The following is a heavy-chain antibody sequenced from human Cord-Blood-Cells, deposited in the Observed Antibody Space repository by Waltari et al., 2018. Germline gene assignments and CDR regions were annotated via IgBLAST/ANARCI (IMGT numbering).Heavy chain of an antibody. V-gene: IGHV4-39*01. CDR3: ARQLGQELQYYYYYYMDV. CDR1: GGSISSSSYY. J-gene: IGHJ6*03. D-gene: IGHD1-7*01. Sequence: QLQLQESGPGLVKPSETLSLTCTVPGGSISSSSYYWGWIRQPPGKGLEWIGSIYYSGSTYYNPSLKSRDTISVDTSKNQFSLKLSSVTAADTAVYYCARQLGQELQYYYYYYMDVWGKGTTVTVSS. CDR2: IYYSGST.